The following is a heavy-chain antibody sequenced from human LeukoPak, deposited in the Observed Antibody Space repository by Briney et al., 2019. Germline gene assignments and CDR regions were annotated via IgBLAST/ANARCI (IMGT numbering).Heavy chain of an antibody. Sequence: PGGSLRLSCAASRFTFDDYAIHWVRQAPGKGLEWVSLISGDGGSTYYADSVKGRFTISRDNSKNSLYLQMNSLRPEDTALYYCTKDYYYGSGSCDYWGQGTLVTVSS. CDR2: ISGDGGST. CDR3: TKDYYYGSGSCDY. J-gene: IGHJ4*02. V-gene: IGHV3-43*02. D-gene: IGHD3-10*01. CDR1: RFTFDDYA.